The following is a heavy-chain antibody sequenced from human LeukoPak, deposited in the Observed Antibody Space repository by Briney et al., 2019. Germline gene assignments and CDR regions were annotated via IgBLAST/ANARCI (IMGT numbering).Heavy chain of an antibody. CDR1: GFTFSSYS. Sequence: GGSLRLSCAASGFTFSSYSMNWVRQAPGKGLEWVSSISSSSSYIYYADSVKGRFTISRDNAKNSLYLQMNSLRAEDTAVYYCARARNRFTMVRGVITIYYYGMDVWGQGTTVTVSS. CDR3: ARARNRFTMVRGVITIYYYGMDV. V-gene: IGHV3-21*01. J-gene: IGHJ6*02. D-gene: IGHD3-10*01. CDR2: ISSSSSYI.